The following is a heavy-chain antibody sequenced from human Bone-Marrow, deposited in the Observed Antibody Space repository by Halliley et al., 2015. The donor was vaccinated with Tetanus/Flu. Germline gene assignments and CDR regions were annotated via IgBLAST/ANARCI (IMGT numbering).Heavy chain of an antibody. J-gene: IGHJ4*02. CDR3: ARLTVADFKTFDS. CDR2: IYPGDSDT. V-gene: IGHV5-51*03. D-gene: IGHD6-19*01. Sequence: VQLVQSGAEVTKPGESLKISCKGSGYTFTNYWIGWVRQMPGKGLEWMGIIYPGDSDTRYSPSFQGQVTISVDKSITTAYLQWSRPGASDTAMYYCARLTVADFKTFDSWGQGTLVTVSS. CDR1: GYTFTNYW.